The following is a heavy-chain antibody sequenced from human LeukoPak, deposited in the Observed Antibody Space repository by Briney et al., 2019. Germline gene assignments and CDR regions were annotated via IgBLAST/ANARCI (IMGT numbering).Heavy chain of an antibody. V-gene: IGHV1-24*01. CDR2: FDPEDGET. D-gene: IGHD5-24*01. Sequence: GASVKVSRKVSGYALTELSMHWVRQAPGKGLEWMGGFDPEDGETIYAQKFQGRVTMTEDTSTDTAYMELSSLRSEDTAVYYCATDTNYPERTIWGQGTMVTVSS. J-gene: IGHJ3*02. CDR3: ATDTNYPERTI. CDR1: GYALTELS.